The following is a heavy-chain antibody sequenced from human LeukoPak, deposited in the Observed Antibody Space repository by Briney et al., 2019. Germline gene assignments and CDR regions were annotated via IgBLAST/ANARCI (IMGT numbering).Heavy chain of an antibody. D-gene: IGHD3-10*01. J-gene: IGHJ4*02. CDR3: AKDRGIRGVKDY. CDR2: ISYDVVNK. CDR1: GFTFSSYG. Sequence: GRSLRLSCTASGFTFSSYGMHWVRQAPGKGLEWVAVISYDVVNKYYADSVKGRFTISRDNSKNTVHLQMNSLRAEDTAVYYCAKDRGIRGVKDYWGQGTLVTVSS. V-gene: IGHV3-30*18.